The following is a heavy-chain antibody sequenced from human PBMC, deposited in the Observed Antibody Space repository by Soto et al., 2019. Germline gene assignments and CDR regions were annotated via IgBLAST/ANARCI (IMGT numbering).Heavy chain of an antibody. CDR2: VFYGGT. Sequence: PSETLSLTCSVSGRSMSSNYCIWIRQSPDKGLEWLGYVFYGGTDYNPSLGGRVSMSVETSKSQFSLKLTSVTVADTAVYYCASYRGALYFESWGPGILVTVSS. J-gene: IGHJ4*02. CDR3: ASYRGALYFES. V-gene: IGHV4-59*01. CDR1: GRSMSSNY. D-gene: IGHD3-16*01.